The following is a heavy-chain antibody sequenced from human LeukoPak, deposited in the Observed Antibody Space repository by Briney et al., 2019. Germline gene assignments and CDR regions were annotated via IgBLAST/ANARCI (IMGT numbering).Heavy chain of an antibody. CDR2: ISAYNGNT. Sequence: APVKVSCKASGYTFTSYGISWVRQAPGQGLEWMGWISAYNGNTNYAQKLQGRVTMTTDTSTSTAYMELRSLRSDDTAVYYCARDPNAGDVNLNWFGPWGQGTLVTVSS. D-gene: IGHD4-17*01. V-gene: IGHV1-18*01. CDR3: ARDPNAGDVNLNWFGP. J-gene: IGHJ5*02. CDR1: GYTFTSYG.